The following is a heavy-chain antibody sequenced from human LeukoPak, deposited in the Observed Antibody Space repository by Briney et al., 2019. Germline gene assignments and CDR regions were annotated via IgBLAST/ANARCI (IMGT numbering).Heavy chain of an antibody. CDR3: ARDLLTTVVAY. CDR2: IGTSSTTI. Sequence: GGSLRLSCAASGFTFSSYTMNWVRQPPGKGLEWVSNIGTSSTTIYYADSVKGRFTISRDNAKNSLYLQMNSLRAEDTAVYYCARDLLTTVVAYWGQGTLVTVSS. J-gene: IGHJ4*02. V-gene: IGHV3-48*01. CDR1: GFTFSSYT. D-gene: IGHD4-23*01.